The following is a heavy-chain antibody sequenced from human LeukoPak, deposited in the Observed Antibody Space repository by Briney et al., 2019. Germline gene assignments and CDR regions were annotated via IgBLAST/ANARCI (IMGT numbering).Heavy chain of an antibody. D-gene: IGHD6-19*01. J-gene: IGHJ4*02. V-gene: IGHV4-59*01. CDR3: ARGFVGEAVAYDPFDY. CDR2: IYYSGST. Sequence: SETLSLTCTVSGGSISSYYWSRIRQPPGKGLEWIGYIYYSGSTNYNPSLKSRVTISVDTSKNQFSLKLSSVTAADTAVYYCARGFVGEAVAYDPFDYWGQGTLVTVSS. CDR1: GGSISSYY.